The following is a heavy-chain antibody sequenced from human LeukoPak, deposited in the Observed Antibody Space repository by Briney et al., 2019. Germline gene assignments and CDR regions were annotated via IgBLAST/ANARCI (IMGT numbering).Heavy chain of an antibody. CDR2: IYYSGST. D-gene: IGHD1-1*01. Sequence: PSETLSLTCTVSGGSISSSSYYWGWIRQPPGKGLEWIGSIYYSGSTYHNPSLKSRVTISVDTSKNQVSLKLSSVTAADTAVYYCARDQRTIHGMDVWGQGTTVTVSS. CDR1: GGSISSSSYY. CDR3: ARDQRTIHGMDV. V-gene: IGHV4-39*07. J-gene: IGHJ6*02.